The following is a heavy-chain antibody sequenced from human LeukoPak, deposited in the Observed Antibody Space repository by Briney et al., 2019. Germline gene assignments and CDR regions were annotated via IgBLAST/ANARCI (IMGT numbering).Heavy chain of an antibody. CDR3: TTGRRDSSGYSRFDY. CDR2: IKSKTDGGTT. V-gene: IGHV3-15*01. Sequence: GGSLRLSCAASGFTFTNAWMSWVRQAPGKGLEWVGRIKSKTDGGTTDYAAPVKGRFTISRDDSKNTLYLQMNSLKTEDTAVYYCTTGRRDSSGYSRFDYWGQGTLVTVSS. CDR1: GFTFTNAW. J-gene: IGHJ4*02. D-gene: IGHD3-22*01.